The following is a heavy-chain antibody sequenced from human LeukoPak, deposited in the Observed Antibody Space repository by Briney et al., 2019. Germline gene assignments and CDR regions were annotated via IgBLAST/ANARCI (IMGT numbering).Heavy chain of an antibody. J-gene: IGHJ4*02. Sequence: GGSLRLSCAASGITVSTNYMSWVRQAPGKGLEWVSIAFSDGRTFYADSVKGRFTISRDNSKNTLYLQMDSLRAEDTAVYYCAKESSQWLVPYWGRGTLVTVSS. D-gene: IGHD6-19*01. CDR1: GITVSTNY. CDR2: AFSDGRT. CDR3: AKESSQWLVPY. V-gene: IGHV3-53*01.